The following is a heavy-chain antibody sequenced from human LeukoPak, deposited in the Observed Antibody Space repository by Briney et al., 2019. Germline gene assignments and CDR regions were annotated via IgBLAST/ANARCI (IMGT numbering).Heavy chain of an antibody. CDR3: ARVRVPDYFDY. CDR1: CGSISSYY. V-gene: IGHV4-59*01. D-gene: IGHD2-2*01. J-gene: IGHJ4*02. CDR2: IYYSGST. Sequence: NPSETLSLTCNVSCGSISSYYWSWIRQPPGKGLEWIGYIYYSGSTNYNPALKSRVTISVDTSKNQFSLKLSSVTAADTAVYYCARVRVPDYFDYWGQGTLVTVSS.